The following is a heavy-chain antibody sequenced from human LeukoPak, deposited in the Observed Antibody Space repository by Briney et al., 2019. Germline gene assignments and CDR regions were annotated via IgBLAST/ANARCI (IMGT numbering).Heavy chain of an antibody. J-gene: IGHJ4*02. V-gene: IGHV3-23*01. Sequence: PGGSLRLSCAASGFTFSSYAMSWVRQAPGKGLEWVSAISGSGGSTYYADSVKGRFTISRDNAKNSLYLQMNSLRSEDTAVYYCAKGGGPYHLPTDYWGQGTLVTVSS. CDR3: AKGGGPYHLPTDY. CDR1: GFTFSSYA. D-gene: IGHD2-2*01. CDR2: ISGSGGST.